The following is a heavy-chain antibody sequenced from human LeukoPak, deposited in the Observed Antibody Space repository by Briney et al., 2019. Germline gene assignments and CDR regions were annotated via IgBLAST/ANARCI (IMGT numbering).Heavy chain of an antibody. CDR2: ISYDGSNK. D-gene: IGHD3-22*01. V-gene: IGHV3-30*14. Sequence: GGSLRLSCAASGFTFTSYWMNWVRQAPGKGLEWVAVISYDGSNKYYADSVKGRFTISRDNSKNTLYLQMNSLRAEDTAVYYCARQPYYYDSSGYYVSWFDPWGQGTLVTVSS. CDR1: GFTFTSYW. J-gene: IGHJ5*02. CDR3: ARQPYYYDSSGYYVSWFDP.